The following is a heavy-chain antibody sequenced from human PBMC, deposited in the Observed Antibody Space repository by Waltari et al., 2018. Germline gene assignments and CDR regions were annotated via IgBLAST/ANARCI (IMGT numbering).Heavy chain of an antibody. D-gene: IGHD5-12*01. Sequence: QVQLQQWGAGLLKPSETMSLTCAVYGGSFSGYYWSWSRQPPGKGLEWIGEINHSGSTNYNPSLKSRVTISVDTSKNQFSLKLSSVTAADTAVYYCARGGVWLGWLGRFDPWGQGTLVTVSS. CDR2: INHSGST. V-gene: IGHV4-34*01. CDR3: ARGGVWLGWLGRFDP. J-gene: IGHJ5*02. CDR1: GGSFSGYY.